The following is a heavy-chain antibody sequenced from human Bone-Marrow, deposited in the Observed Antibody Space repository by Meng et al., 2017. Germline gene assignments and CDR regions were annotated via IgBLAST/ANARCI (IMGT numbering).Heavy chain of an antibody. V-gene: IGHV3-21*01. D-gene: IGHD6-13*01. J-gene: IGHJ6*02. CDR1: GFTFSSYS. CDR2: ISSSSYI. CDR3: ARAFATAAGYYYYGMDV. Sequence: GGSLRLSCAASGFTFSSYSMNWVRQAPGKGLEWVSSISSSSYIYYADSVKGRFTISRDNAKNSLYLQMNSLRAEDTAVYYCARAFATAAGYYYYGMDVWGQGTTVTVSS.